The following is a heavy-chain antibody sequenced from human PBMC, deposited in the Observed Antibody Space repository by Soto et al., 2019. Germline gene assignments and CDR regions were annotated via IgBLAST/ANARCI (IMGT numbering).Heavy chain of an antibody. CDR2: IYHSGST. CDR1: GGSISSGGYS. D-gene: IGHD7-27*01. Sequence: SETLSLTCAVSGGSISSGGYSWSWIRQPPGKGLEWIGYIYHSGSTYYNPSLKSRVIISLDRSKNQFSLRLSSVTAADTAVYYCARGLGNWGSYFDYWGQGSLVTVSS. J-gene: IGHJ4*02. CDR3: ARGLGNWGSYFDY. V-gene: IGHV4-30-2*01.